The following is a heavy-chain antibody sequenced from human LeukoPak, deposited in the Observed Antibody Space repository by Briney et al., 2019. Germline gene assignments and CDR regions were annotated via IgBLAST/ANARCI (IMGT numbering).Heavy chain of an antibody. V-gene: IGHV3-48*03. J-gene: IGHJ5*02. CDR2: ISSTGTTI. CDR1: GFTFSSYE. Sequence: GGSLRLSCAASGFTFSSYEMNWVRQAPGKGLEWVSYISSTGTTIYYADSVKGRFTISRDNAKNSLYLQMNSLRAEDTAVYYCARGLQYCSAGSCPNWFDPWGQGTLVTVSS. D-gene: IGHD2-15*01. CDR3: ARGLQYCSAGSCPNWFDP.